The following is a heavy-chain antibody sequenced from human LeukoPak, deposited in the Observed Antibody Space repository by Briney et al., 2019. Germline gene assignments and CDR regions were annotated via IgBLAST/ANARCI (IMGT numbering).Heavy chain of an antibody. CDR1: GGTFSSYA. V-gene: IGHV1-69*13. D-gene: IGHD5-24*01. J-gene: IGHJ4*02. CDR3: ARTPWFVEMASQQGAEYYFDY. CDR2: IIPIFGTA. Sequence: SVNVSCKASGGTFSSYAISWVRQAPGQGLEWMGGIIPIFGTANYAQKFQGRVTITADESTSTAYMELSSLRSEDTAVYYCARTPWFVEMASQQGAEYYFDYWGQGTLVTVSS.